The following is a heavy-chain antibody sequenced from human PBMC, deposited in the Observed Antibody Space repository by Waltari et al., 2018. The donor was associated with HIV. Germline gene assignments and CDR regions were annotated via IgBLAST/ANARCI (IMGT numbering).Heavy chain of an antibody. CDR3: ATKRVIDYYDSSGYYHTGDY. CDR1: GYTLTELS. D-gene: IGHD3-22*01. V-gene: IGHV1-24*01. Sequence: QVQLVQSGAEVKKPGASVKVSCKVSGYTLTELSMHWVRQAPGKGLEWMGGFDPEDGETIYAQKFQGRVTMTEDTSTDTAYMELSSLRSEDTAVYYCATKRVIDYYDSSGYYHTGDYWGQGTLVTVSS. J-gene: IGHJ4*02. CDR2: FDPEDGET.